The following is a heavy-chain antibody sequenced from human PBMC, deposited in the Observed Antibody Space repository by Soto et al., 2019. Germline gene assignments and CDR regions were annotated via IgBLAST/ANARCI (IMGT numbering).Heavy chain of an antibody. CDR1: GFTFSSYN. J-gene: IGHJ4*02. CDR3: ARALCGGDCPRHYFDY. V-gene: IGHV3-48*01. Sequence: GGSLRLSCAASGFTFSSYNMNWVRQAPGKGLEWVSYISSSSSTIYYADSVKGRFTISRDNAKNSLYLQMNSLRADDTAVYYCARALCGGDCPRHYFDYWGQGT. D-gene: IGHD2-21*02. CDR2: ISSSSSTI.